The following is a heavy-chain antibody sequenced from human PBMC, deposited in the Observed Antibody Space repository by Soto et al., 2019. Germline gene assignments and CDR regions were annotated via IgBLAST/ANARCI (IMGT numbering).Heavy chain of an antibody. Sequence: QVQLVQSGAEVKKPGASVKVSCKASGYTFTSYGISWVRQAPGQGLEWMGWISAYNGNTNYAQTLQGRFTMITDTSRSTANMELRSLRSDDTVLYYCARELIKREYRSDAFYIWGQVIIVTVS. CDR2: ISAYNGNT. J-gene: IGHJ3*02. D-gene: IGHD6-6*01. CDR1: GYTFTSYG. V-gene: IGHV1-18*04. CDR3: ARELIKREYRSDAFYI.